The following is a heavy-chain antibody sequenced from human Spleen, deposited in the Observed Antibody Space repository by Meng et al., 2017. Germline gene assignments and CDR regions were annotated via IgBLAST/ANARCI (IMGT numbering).Heavy chain of an antibody. V-gene: IGHV4-34*01. CDR1: GGSFSGYY. CDR3: ARGLRWMTTIDY. CDR2: INHSGST. Sequence: GSLRLSCAVYGGSFSGYYWSWIRQPPGKGLEWIGEINHSGSTKYNPSLKSRVTISVDTSKNQFSLKLSSVTAADTAVYYCARGLRWMTTIDYWGQGTLVTVSS. J-gene: IGHJ4*02. D-gene: IGHD5-24*01.